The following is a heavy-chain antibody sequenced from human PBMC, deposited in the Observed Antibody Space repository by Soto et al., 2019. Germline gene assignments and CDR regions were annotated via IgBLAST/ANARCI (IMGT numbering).Heavy chain of an antibody. CDR1: GYTFTGYY. D-gene: IGHD3-22*01. Sequence: ASVTVSCQASGYTFTGYYMHLVRQAPGQGLEWMGWINPNSGGTNYAQKFQGWVTMTRDTSISTAYMELSRLRSDDTAVYYCAREPNNHYYHSNAPYYYYYGMDVWGQGTTVTVSS. CDR2: INPNSGGT. CDR3: AREPNNHYYHSNAPYYYYYGMDV. V-gene: IGHV1-2*04. J-gene: IGHJ6*02.